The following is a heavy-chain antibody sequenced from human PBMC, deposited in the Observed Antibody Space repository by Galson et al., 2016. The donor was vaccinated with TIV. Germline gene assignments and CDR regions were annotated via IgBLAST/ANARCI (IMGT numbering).Heavy chain of an antibody. D-gene: IGHD4-17*01. V-gene: IGHV1-2*02. J-gene: IGHJ3*02. CDR2: INPDSGDT. Sequence: SVKVSCKASGYTFTGYYIHWVRQAPGQGLEWMGWINPDSGDTNYSQKFQGRVTMTRDTSINTAYMELSNLKSDDTAVYYYARDPSPVTTSPFDIWGQGTMVTVSS. CDR1: GYTFTGYY. CDR3: ARDPSPVTTSPFDI.